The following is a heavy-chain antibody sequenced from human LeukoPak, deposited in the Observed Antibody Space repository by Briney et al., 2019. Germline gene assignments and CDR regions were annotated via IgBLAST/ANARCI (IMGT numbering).Heavy chain of an antibody. CDR3: ARSLEVPAAGGDAFDI. CDR2: IIPILGIA. Sequence: ASVKVSCKASGGTFSSYAISWVRQAPGQGLEWMGRIIPILGIANYAQKFQGRVTITADKSTSTAYMELSSLRSEDTAVYYCARSLEVPAAGGDAFDIWGQGTMVTVSS. J-gene: IGHJ3*02. CDR1: GGTFSSYA. V-gene: IGHV1-69*04. D-gene: IGHD2-2*01.